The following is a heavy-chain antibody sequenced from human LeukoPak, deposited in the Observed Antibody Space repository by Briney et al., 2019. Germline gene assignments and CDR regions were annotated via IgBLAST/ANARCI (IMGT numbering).Heavy chain of an antibody. V-gene: IGHV4-39*01. D-gene: IGHD2-2*02. CDR2: IYYSGST. CDR3: ASTTIVVVPAAILGGGFYYYYGMDG. CDR1: GGSISSSSYY. Sequence: SGTLSLTCTVSGGSISSSSYYWGWIRQPPGKGLEWIGSIYYSGSTYYNPSLKSRVTISVDTSKNQFSLKLSSVTAADTAVYYCASTTIVVVPAAILGGGFYYYYGMDGRGQGTTVTVSS. J-gene: IGHJ6*02.